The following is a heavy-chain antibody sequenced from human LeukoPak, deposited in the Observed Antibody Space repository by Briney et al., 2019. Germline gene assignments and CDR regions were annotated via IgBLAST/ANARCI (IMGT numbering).Heavy chain of an antibody. J-gene: IGHJ4*02. D-gene: IGHD1-26*01. Sequence: PAGGSLRLSCVASGFTFSAYWMSWVRQAPGKGLEYMASIKQDGSETYYVDSVKGRFTISRDNAKDSLDLQMNNLRAEDTAVYYCAALIIGRPFDYWGQGTLVIVSS. V-gene: IGHV3-7*03. CDR3: AALIIGRPFDY. CDR2: IKQDGSET. CDR1: GFTFSAYW.